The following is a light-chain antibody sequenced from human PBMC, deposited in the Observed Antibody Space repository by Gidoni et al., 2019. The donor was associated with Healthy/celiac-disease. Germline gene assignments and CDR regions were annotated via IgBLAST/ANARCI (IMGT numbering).Light chain of an antibody. V-gene: IGLV3-9*01. J-gene: IGLJ2*01. Sequence: SYALTQPLSVSVALGQTARITCGGNNIGSKNVHWYQQKPGQAPVLVIYRDSNRPSGIPERFSGSNSGNTATRTISRAQAGEEADYYCQVWDSSTDVVFGGGTKLTVL. CDR2: RDS. CDR3: QVWDSSTDVV. CDR1: NIGSKN.